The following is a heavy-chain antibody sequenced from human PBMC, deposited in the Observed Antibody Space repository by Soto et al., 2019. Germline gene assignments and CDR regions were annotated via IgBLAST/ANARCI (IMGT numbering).Heavy chain of an antibody. CDR3: ARLTGGTYLSFYYYIGV. V-gene: IGHV4-59*01. CDR1: GGSISGYY. Sequence: QVPLQESGPGLVKPSETLSLTCTVSGGSISGYYWSWIRQAPGKGLEWIGYIYYSGTTNYDPSLKSRVTMSVDTSKNQFSLKLSSVTTADTAVYYCARLTGGTYLSFYYYIGVWGKGTTVTVSS. CDR2: IYYSGTT. J-gene: IGHJ6*03. D-gene: IGHD2-8*02.